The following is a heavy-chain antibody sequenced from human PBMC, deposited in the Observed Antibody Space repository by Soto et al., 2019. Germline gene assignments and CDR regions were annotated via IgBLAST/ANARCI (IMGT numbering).Heavy chain of an antibody. CDR3: ARSVAVPGAHIDY. J-gene: IGHJ4*02. Sequence: SETLSLTCSVSGGSISGSYLSWIRQSPGKGLECLGYVYYTGSTNYSPSLRSRVSISVDTSKNEFSLRLSSVTAADTAVYFCARSVAVPGAHIDYWGQGTQVTVYS. CDR2: VYYTGST. V-gene: IGHV4-59*01. CDR1: GGSISGSY. D-gene: IGHD6-19*01.